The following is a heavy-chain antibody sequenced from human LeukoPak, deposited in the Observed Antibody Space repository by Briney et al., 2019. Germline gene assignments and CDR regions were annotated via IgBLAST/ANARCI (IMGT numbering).Heavy chain of an antibody. V-gene: IGHV3-53*01. CDR2: IYSGGST. Sequence: GGSLRLSCAASGFTVSSNYMSWVRQSPGKGLECVSDIYSGGSTYYSASVKSRFTISRDNSKNTLYLLMNSLRAEDTAVDYCARYPSDQYYFDYWGQGTLVTVSS. CDR3: ARYPSDQYYFDY. J-gene: IGHJ4*02. CDR1: GFTVSSNY.